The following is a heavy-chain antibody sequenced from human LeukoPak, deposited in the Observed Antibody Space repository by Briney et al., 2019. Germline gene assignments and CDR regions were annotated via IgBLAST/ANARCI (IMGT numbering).Heavy chain of an antibody. CDR3: VSGHYYDSSGSYYFDY. CDR2: IYYSGST. J-gene: IGHJ4*02. V-gene: IGHV4-30-4*01. Sequence: SETLSLTCTVSGGSISSGDYYWSWIRQPPGKGLEWIGYIYYSGSTYYNPSLKSRVTMSVDTSKYQFSLKLSSVTAADTAVYYCVSGHYYDSSGSYYFDYWGQGTLVTVSS. D-gene: IGHD3-22*01. CDR1: GGSISSGDYY.